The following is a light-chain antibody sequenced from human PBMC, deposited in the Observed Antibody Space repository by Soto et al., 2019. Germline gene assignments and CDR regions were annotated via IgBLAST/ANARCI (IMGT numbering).Light chain of an antibody. V-gene: IGLV2-14*01. J-gene: IGLJ1*01. CDR2: DVS. Sequence: QSVLTQPASVSGSPGQSITISCTGTSSDVGGYNYVSWYQQHPGKAPKLMIYDVSNRPSGVSNRFSDSKSGNTASLTISGLQAEDEADYYCSSYKSSSKVFGTGTKVTDL. CDR1: SSDVGGYNY. CDR3: SSYKSSSKV.